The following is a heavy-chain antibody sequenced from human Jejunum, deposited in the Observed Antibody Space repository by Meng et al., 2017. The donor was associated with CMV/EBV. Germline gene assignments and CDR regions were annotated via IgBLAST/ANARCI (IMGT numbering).Heavy chain of an antibody. Sequence: QGHSVGSGGGVVQPGGSLRLSCAASRFTFSSYAMHWVRQAPGKGLEWVSSIYRGGSTYYADSVKGRFTISRDNSKNSVYLQMNSLRAEDTAVYYCARSIRPLNPWFDPWGQGTLVTVSS. J-gene: IGHJ5*02. V-gene: IGHV3-NL1*01. D-gene: IGHD2-2*02. CDR2: IYRGGST. CDR3: ARSIRPLNPWFDP. CDR1: RFTFSSYA.